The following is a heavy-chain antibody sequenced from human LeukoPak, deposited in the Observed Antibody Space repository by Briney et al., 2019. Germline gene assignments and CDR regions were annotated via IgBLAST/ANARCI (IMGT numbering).Heavy chain of an antibody. Sequence: SETLSLTCTVTGGSISSYYWSWIRQPAGRGLAWIGRIYTSGSTNYNPSLKSRVTMSVDTFKNQFSLKLSSVTPADTAVYYCAREEYSSGPFGMDVWGQGTTVTVSS. CDR3: AREEYSSGPFGMDV. CDR2: IYTSGST. J-gene: IGHJ6*02. CDR1: GGSISSYY. D-gene: IGHD6-19*01. V-gene: IGHV4-4*07.